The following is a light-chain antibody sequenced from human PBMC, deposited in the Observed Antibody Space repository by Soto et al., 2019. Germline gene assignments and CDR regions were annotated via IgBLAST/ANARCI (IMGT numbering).Light chain of an antibody. J-gene: IGKJ5*01. CDR2: GAS. CDR1: QSVSSN. Sequence: EIVMTQSPATLSVSPGERATLSCRASQSVSSNLAWYQQKPGQAPRLLIYGASTRATGIPARFSGSGSGTEFPPPISSLQSEEFAVYYCQQYNNWPPITFGQGTRLEIK. CDR3: QQYNNWPPIT. V-gene: IGKV3-15*01.